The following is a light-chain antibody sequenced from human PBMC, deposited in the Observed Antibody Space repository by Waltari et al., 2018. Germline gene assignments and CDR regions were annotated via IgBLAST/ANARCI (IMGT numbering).Light chain of an antibody. CDR2: DVS. CDR3: CSYAGSYTKV. J-gene: IGLJ2*01. Sequence: QSALTQPRSVSGSPGQSVTISCTGTSSDVGGYKYVSWYQPHPGKAPKLMISDVSQRPSGFPVRFSGSKSGNTASLAISGLQAEDEADYYCCSYAGSYTKVFGGGTKLTVL. CDR1: SSDVGGYKY. V-gene: IGLV2-11*01.